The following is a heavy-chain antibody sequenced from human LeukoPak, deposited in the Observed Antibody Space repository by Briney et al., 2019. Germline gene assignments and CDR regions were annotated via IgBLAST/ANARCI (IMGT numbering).Heavy chain of an antibody. D-gene: IGHD5-24*01. CDR2: INTNTGKS. Sequence: ASVKVSCKASGYTLTDYAMNWVRQAPGQGREWMGWINTNTGKSTYAQGFRGRFVFPLDTSANTAYLQISSLKAEDTAVYYCGTGGRYKIGFWGQGTLLTVSS. V-gene: IGHV7-4-1*02. CDR3: GTGGRYKIGF. CDR1: GYTLTDYA. J-gene: IGHJ4*02.